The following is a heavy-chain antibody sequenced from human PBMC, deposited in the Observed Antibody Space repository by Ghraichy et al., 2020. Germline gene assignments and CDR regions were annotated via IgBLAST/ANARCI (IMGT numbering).Heavy chain of an antibody. CDR3: ARHRGGYSSSDFDY. V-gene: IGHV4-39*01. J-gene: IGHJ4*02. D-gene: IGHD6-13*01. CDR1: GGSISSSSYY. Sequence: SETLSLTCTVSGGSISSSSYYWGWIRQPPGKGLEWIGSIYYSGSTYYNPSLKSRVTISVDTSKNQFSLKLSSVTAADTAVYYCARHRGGYSSSDFDYWGQGTLVTVSS. CDR2: IYYSGST.